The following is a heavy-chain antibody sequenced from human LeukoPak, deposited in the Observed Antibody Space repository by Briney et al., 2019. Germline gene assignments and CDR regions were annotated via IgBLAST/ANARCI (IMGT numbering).Heavy chain of an antibody. CDR2: IYYSGST. CDR1: GGSISSYY. D-gene: IGHD5-18*01. Sequence: SESLSLTSTVSGGSISSYYWSWIRQPPGKGLEWIGFIYYSGSTYYNPSLKSRVTISVDTSKNQFSLRLSSVTATDTAEYFCARHQMRYSYGTLFDHWGQGTLVTVSS. J-gene: IGHJ5*02. CDR3: ARHQMRYSYGTLFDH. V-gene: IGHV4-59*08.